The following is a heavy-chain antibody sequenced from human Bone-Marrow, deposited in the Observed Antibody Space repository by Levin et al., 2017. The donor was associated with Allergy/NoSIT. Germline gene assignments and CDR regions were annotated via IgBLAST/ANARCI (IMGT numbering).Heavy chain of an antibody. CDR3: ARRGMVAGTMDY. CDR2: ITGSGTI. CDR1: GFSFSAYH. V-gene: IGHV3-69-1*01. J-gene: IGHJ4*02. D-gene: IGHD6-19*01. Sequence: GASVKVSCAASGFSFSAYHMHWVRQAPGKGLEWLSYITGSGTIHYADSVKGRFTVSRDNANNSLFLQLNSLRDADTAVYYCARRGMVAGTMDYWGQGTLVIVSS.